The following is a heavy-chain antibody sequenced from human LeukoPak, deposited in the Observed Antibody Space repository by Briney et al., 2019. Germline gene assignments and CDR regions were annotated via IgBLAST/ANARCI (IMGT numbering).Heavy chain of an antibody. CDR1: GGSISSYY. V-gene: IGHV4-59*01. CDR2: IYYSGST. CDR3: ARAAAAGTLSYYYYMDV. Sequence: SETLSLTCTVSGGSISSYYWSWIRQPPGKGLEWIGYIYYSGSTNYNPSLKSRVTISVDTSKNQFSLKLSSVTAADTAVYYCARAAAAGTLSYYYYMDVWGKGTTVTISS. D-gene: IGHD6-13*01. J-gene: IGHJ6*03.